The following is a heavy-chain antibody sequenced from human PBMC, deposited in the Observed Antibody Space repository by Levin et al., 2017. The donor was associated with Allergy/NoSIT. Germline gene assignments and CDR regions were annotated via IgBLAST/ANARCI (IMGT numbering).Heavy chain of an antibody. V-gene: IGHV3-13*04. Sequence: GESLKISCEASGFSFRNYDIRWVRQPSGKGLEWVSGIGIPGDTYYSGSVKGRFTISRENAKNSLYLQMNNLRAGDTAVYYCARRFDAVFDIWGQGTKVTVSS. J-gene: IGHJ3*02. CDR2: IGIPGDT. CDR3: ARRFDAVFDI. CDR1: GFSFRNYD. D-gene: IGHD3-3*01.